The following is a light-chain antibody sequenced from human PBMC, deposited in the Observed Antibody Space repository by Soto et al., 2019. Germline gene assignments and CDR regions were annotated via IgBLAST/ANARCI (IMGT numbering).Light chain of an antibody. CDR3: QQSHTTPYT. CDR2: AAS. J-gene: IGKJ5*01. Sequence: DIQMTQSPSSLSASVGDRVAITCRASQSITIYLNWYQQRPGRAPKLLIYAASNLQSGVPSRFSGDGVGTHFTLTISGLQPDDFATYHCQQSHTTPYTFGQGTRLEIK. V-gene: IGKV1-39*01. CDR1: QSITIY.